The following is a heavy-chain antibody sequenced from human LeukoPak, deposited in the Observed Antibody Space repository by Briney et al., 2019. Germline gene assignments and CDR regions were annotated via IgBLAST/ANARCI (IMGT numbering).Heavy chain of an antibody. CDR2: ISSGSSI. CDR1: KFTFSSYS. V-gene: IGHV3-21*01. Sequence: GGSLRLSCVASKFTFSSYSMSWVRQAPGKGLEWVSSISSGSSISYADSVKGRFTISRDNAKNSLYLQMNSLRAEDTAVYYCARESRDAFDIWGQGTMVTVSS. CDR3: ARESRDAFDI. J-gene: IGHJ3*02.